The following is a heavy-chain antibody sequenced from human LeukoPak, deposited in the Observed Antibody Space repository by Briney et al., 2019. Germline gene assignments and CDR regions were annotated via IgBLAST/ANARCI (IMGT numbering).Heavy chain of an antibody. CDR2: IRYDGSNK. CDR3: AREPRSTVTTPFDY. CDR1: GFTFSSYG. J-gene: IGHJ4*02. D-gene: IGHD4-17*01. Sequence: GGSLRLSCAASGFTFSSYGMHWVRQAPGKGLEWVAFIRYDGSNKYYADSVKGRFTISRDNAKNSLYLQMNSLRAEDTAVYYCAREPRSTVTTPFDYWGQGTLVTVSS. V-gene: IGHV3-30*02.